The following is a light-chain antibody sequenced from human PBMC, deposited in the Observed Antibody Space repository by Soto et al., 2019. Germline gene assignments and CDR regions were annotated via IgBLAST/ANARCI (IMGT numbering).Light chain of an antibody. J-gene: IGKJ1*01. CDR1: QSVSSSY. CDR3: QQYENWPWT. V-gene: IGKV3-15*01. Sequence: EIVLTQSPVTLSLSPGERATLSCRASQSVSSSYLAWYQQKPGQAPRLLIYAASTRATGVPARFSGSGSGTEFTLTISSLQSEDVAAYYCQQYENWPWTFGQGTKVDI. CDR2: AAS.